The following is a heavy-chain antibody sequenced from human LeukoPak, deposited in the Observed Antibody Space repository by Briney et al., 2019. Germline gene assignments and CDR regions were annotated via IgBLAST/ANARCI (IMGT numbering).Heavy chain of an antibody. CDR3: AKLPSYGSGSYGPGGNYYMDV. Sequence: GGSLRLSCAASGFTFDDYAMHWVRQAPGKGLEWVSGISWNSGSIGYADSVKGRFTISRDNAKNSLYLQMNSLRAEDTALYYCAKLPSYGSGSYGPGGNYYMDVWGKGTTVTISS. J-gene: IGHJ6*03. D-gene: IGHD3-10*01. V-gene: IGHV3-9*01. CDR1: GFTFDDYA. CDR2: ISWNSGSI.